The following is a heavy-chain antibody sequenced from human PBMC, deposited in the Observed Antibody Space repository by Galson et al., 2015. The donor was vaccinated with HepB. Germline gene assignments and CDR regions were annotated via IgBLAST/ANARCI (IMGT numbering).Heavy chain of an antibody. V-gene: IGHV6-1*01. CDR1: GDSVSGNIVS. CDR3: AGAGYCRSTYCFFDY. CDR2: TYFRSKWYY. Sequence: CAISGDSVSGNIVSWNWTRQSPSRGLEWLGRTYFRSKWYYDYAVSVKSRITINPDTSENQFSLQLHSVTPEDTAVYYCAGAGYCRSTYCFFDYWGQRTLVTVSA. J-gene: IGHJ4*02. D-gene: IGHD2-2*01.